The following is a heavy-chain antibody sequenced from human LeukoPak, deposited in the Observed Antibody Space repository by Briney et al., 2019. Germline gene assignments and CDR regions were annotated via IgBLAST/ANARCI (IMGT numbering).Heavy chain of an antibody. CDR3: ARVGGRRTTIFGVVIGYYFDY. J-gene: IGHJ4*02. CDR2: IYHSGST. V-gene: IGHV4-38-2*02. Sequence: SETLSLTCTVSGYSISSGYYWGWIRQPPGKGLEWIGSIYHSGSTYYNPSLKSRVTISVDTSKNQFSLKLSSVTAADTAVYYCARVGGRRTTIFGVVIGYYFDYWGQGTLVTVSS. D-gene: IGHD3-3*01. CDR1: GYSISSGYY.